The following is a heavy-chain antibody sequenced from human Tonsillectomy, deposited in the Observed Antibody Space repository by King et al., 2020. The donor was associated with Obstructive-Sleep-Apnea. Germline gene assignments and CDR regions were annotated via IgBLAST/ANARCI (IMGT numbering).Heavy chain of an antibody. J-gene: IGHJ6*02. CDR3: ARLPDFDWVYGMDV. V-gene: IGHV4-59*12. Sequence: VQLQESGPGLVKPSETLSLTCTVSGDSINNYYWSWIRQPPGKGLEWIGRIHSSGRTNYNPSLKSRVTISVDTSKSQSSLKLSSVIAADTAVYFCARLPDFDWVYGMDVWGQGTTVTVSS. CDR1: GDSINNYY. CDR2: IHSSGRT. D-gene: IGHD3-9*01.